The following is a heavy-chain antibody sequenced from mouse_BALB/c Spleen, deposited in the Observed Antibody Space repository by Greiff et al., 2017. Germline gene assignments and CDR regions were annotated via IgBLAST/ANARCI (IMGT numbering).Heavy chain of an antibody. CDR3: ARRDYGYPFDY. D-gene: IGHD1-2*01. CDR1: GYAFSSSW. J-gene: IGHJ2*01. V-gene: IGHV1-82*01. Sequence: QVQLQQSGPELVKPGASVKISCKASGYAFSSSWMNWVKQRPGQGLEWIGRIYPGDGDTNYNGKFKGKATFTADTSSNTAYMQLSSLTSEDSAVYYCARRDYGYPFDYWGQGTTLTVSS. CDR2: IYPGDGDT.